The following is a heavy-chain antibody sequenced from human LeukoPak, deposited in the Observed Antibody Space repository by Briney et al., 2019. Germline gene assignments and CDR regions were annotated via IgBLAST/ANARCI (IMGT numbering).Heavy chain of an antibody. Sequence: GGSLRLSCAASGFTFSNSGMSWVRQAPGKGLEWVSYISSSGSTIYYADSVKGRFTISRDNAKNSLYLQMNSLRAEDTAVYYCARDLDWLLYDFWGQGTLVTVSS. CDR3: ARDLDWLLYDF. D-gene: IGHD3-9*01. V-gene: IGHV3-48*04. CDR2: ISSSGSTI. J-gene: IGHJ4*02. CDR1: GFTFSNSG.